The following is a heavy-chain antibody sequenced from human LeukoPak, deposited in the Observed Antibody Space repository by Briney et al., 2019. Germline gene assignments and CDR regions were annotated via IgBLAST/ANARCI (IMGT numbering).Heavy chain of an antibody. CDR3: ARGRGSGWQYYFDY. Sequence: PSETLSLTCAVYGGSFSGYYWSWIRQPPGKGLEWIGEINHSGSTNYNPSLKSRVTISVDTSKNQFSLKLSSVTAADTAVYHCARGRGSGWQYYFDYWGQGTLVTVSS. CDR1: GGSFSGYY. V-gene: IGHV4-34*01. CDR2: INHSGST. D-gene: IGHD6-19*01. J-gene: IGHJ4*02.